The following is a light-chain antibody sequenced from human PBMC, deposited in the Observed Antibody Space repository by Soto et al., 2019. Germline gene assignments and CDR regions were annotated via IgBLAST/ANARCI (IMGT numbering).Light chain of an antibody. CDR2: EVS. J-gene: IGLJ1*01. CDR3: TSYTGSTTLV. V-gene: IGLV2-14*01. CDR1: SSDVGSYDH. Sequence: QSALTQPASVSGSPGQSITISCSGTSSDVGSYDHVAWYQQFPGKTPKLMIYEVSNRPSGVSSRFSGSKSGNTASLTISGLQAEDEADYYCTSYTGSTTLVFGTGTKVTV.